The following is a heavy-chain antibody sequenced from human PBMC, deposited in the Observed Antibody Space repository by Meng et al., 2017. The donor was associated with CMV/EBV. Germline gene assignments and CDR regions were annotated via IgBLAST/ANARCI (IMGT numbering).Heavy chain of an antibody. D-gene: IGHD4-11*01. CDR1: GGTFSSYA. CDR3: ARDRLQFANNYAFDI. Sequence: SVKVSCKASGGTFSSYAISWVRQAPGQGLEWMGGIIPILGIANYAQKFQGRVTITADKSTSTAYMELSSLRSEDTAVYYCARDRLQFANNYAFDIWGQGTMVTVSS. V-gene: IGHV1-69*10. J-gene: IGHJ3*02. CDR2: IIPILGIA.